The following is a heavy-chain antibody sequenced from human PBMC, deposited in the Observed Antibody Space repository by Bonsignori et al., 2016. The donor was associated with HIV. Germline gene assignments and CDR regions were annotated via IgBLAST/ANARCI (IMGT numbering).Heavy chain of an antibody. J-gene: IGHJ4*02. CDR3: ARGGYYDGSGYYYWNY. Sequence: SETLSLTCTVSGGTISSYYWTWIRQPPGKGLEWIGRIHTSGSTNYNPSLRSRVAMSVGTSMNQFSLRLNSVTAADTAIYYCARGGYYDGSGYYYWNYWGQGTLVTVSS. D-gene: IGHD3-22*01. CDR2: IHTSGST. CDR1: GGTISSYY. V-gene: IGHV4-4*07.